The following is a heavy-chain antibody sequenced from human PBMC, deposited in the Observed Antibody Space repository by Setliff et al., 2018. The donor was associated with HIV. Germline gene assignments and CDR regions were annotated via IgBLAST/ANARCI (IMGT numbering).Heavy chain of an antibody. D-gene: IGHD3-16*02. J-gene: IGHJ4*02. V-gene: IGHV3-23*01. CDR2: ITGSGGTT. Sequence: PGGSLRLSCAASGFTFSTYAMDWVRQAPGKGLEWVSTITGSGGTTYYADSVKGRFTISRDNSKNTLYLQVNSLRAEDTALYYCARDAFNKWLRSGELSSPADYWGQGTLVTVSS. CDR3: ARDAFNKWLRSGELSSPADY. CDR1: GFTFSTYA.